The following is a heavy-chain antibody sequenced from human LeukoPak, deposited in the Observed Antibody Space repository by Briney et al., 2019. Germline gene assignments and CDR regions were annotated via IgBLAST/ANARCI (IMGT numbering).Heavy chain of an antibody. CDR2: ISSSSYI. CDR3: ARAGANFKTSPFDY. V-gene: IGHV3-21*01. CDR1: GFTFSSYS. Sequence: GGSLRLSCAASGFTFSSYSMNWVHQAPGKGLQWVSSISSSSYIYYADSVKGRFTISRDNAKNSLYLQMNSLRAEDTAVYYCARAGANFKTSPFDYWGQGTLVTVSS. D-gene: IGHD4/OR15-4a*01. J-gene: IGHJ4*02.